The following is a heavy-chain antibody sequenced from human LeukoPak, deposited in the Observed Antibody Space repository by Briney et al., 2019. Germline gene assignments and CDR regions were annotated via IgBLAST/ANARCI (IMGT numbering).Heavy chain of an antibody. CDR3: TTPGVIVPITIDY. CDR2: IKSKTDDGTT. CDR1: GFTFNNAW. V-gene: IGHV3-15*01. J-gene: IGHJ4*02. D-gene: IGHD3-16*02. Sequence: GGSLRLSCAASGFTFNNAWMSWVRQAPGKGLEWVGRIKSKTDDGTTDYAAPVKGRFTISRDDSKNTLYLQMNSLKTEDTAVYYCTTPGVIVPITIDYWGQGTLVTVSS.